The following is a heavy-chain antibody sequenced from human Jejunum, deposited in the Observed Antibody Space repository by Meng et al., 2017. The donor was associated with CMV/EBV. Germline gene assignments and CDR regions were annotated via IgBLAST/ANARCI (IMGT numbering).Heavy chain of an antibody. CDR2: IYSSGIT. Sequence: HVRLRESGPGLVKPSETLSLTCTVSGGSMNSDYWTWIRQPAGKGLEWIGHIYSSGITNYTPSPKSRVNMSLDTSKNQFSLKLSSVTAADTALYYCARDVQTSLFRSTLGMGWFDPWGQGTLVTVSS. CDR1: GGSMNSDY. CDR3: ARDVQTSLFRSTLGMGWFDP. D-gene: IGHD3-3*01. J-gene: IGHJ5*02. V-gene: IGHV4-4*07.